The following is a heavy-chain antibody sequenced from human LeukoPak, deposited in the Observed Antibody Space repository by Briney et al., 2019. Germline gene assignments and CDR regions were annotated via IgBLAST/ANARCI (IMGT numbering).Heavy chain of an antibody. CDR2: IYPRDGST. CDR3: ARDQEGFDC. Sequence: ASVKVSCKASGYTFTNNYLHWVRQPPGQGLEWMGMIYPRDGSTSYAQNFQGRVTVTRDTSTTTVHMELRGLRSEDTAVYYCARDQEGFDCWGQGTVVTVSS. CDR1: GYTFTNNY. V-gene: IGHV1-46*01. J-gene: IGHJ4*02.